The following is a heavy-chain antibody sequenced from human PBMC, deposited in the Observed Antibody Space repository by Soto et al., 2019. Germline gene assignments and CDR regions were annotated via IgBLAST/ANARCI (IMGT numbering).Heavy chain of an antibody. D-gene: IGHD1-1*01. Sequence: ASVKVSGKASGYTFTSYGISWVRQAPGQGLEWMGWISAYNGNTNYAQKLQGRVTMTTDTSTSTAYMELRSLRSDDTAVYYCAIKNAFRPTDAFDIWGQGTMVTVSS. CDR2: ISAYNGNT. CDR1: GYTFTSYG. CDR3: AIKNAFRPTDAFDI. V-gene: IGHV1-18*01. J-gene: IGHJ3*02.